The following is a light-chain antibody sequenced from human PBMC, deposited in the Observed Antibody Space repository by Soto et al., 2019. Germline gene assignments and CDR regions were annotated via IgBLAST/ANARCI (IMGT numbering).Light chain of an antibody. Sequence: EIVLTQSPGTLSLSPGERATLSCRASQSVGSNYLAWYQQKPGQAPRLLIFGASSRAPGIPDRFSGSGSGTDFTLTIGRLEPEDFAVYYCQQYGRSPATFGQGTKVE. CDR3: QQYGRSPAT. V-gene: IGKV3-20*01. CDR1: QSVGSNY. CDR2: GAS. J-gene: IGKJ1*01.